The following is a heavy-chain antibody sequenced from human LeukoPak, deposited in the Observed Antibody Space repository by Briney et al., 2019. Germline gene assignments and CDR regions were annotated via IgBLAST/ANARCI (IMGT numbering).Heavy chain of an antibody. J-gene: IGHJ4*02. CDR2: IGGDGGST. Sequence: GWSLRLSCAASGFTFDDYAMHWVRQAPGKGLDWVSLIGGDGGSTYSADSVKGRFTIPRDNSKTSLYLQMNSLRTEDTALYYCAKEGGSSWYFDYWGQGTLVTVSS. D-gene: IGHD6-13*01. CDR1: GFTFDDYA. CDR3: AKEGGSSWYFDY. V-gene: IGHV3-43*02.